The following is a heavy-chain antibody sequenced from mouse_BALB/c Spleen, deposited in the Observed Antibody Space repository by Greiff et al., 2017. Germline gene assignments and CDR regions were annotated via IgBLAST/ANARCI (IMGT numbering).Heavy chain of an antibody. CDR2: ISSGSSTI. D-gene: IGHD2-1*01. CDR3: ARCYGNYCYAMDY. CDR1: GFTFSSFG. V-gene: IGHV5-17*02. J-gene: IGHJ4*01. Sequence: EVKLMESGGGLVQPGGSRKLSCAASGFTFSSFGMHWVRQAPEKGLEWVAYISSGSSTIYYADTVKGRFTISRDNPKNTLFLQMTSLRSEDTAMYYCARCYGNYCYAMDYWGQGTSVTVSS.